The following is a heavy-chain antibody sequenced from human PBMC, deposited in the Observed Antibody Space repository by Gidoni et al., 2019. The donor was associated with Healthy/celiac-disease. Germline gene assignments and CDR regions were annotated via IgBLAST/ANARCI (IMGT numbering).Heavy chain of an antibody. CDR1: GGSISSGGYY. CDR3: GRSGTGYYYGMDV. J-gene: IGHJ6*02. CDR2: IYYSGST. Sequence: QVQLQESGPGLVKPSQTLSLTCTVSGGSISSGGYYWSWIRQHPGKGLEWIGYIYYSGSTYYNPSLKSRVTISVDTSKNQFSLKLSSVTAADTAVYYCGRSGTGYYYGMDVWGQGTTVTVSS. V-gene: IGHV4-31*03. D-gene: IGHD3-10*01.